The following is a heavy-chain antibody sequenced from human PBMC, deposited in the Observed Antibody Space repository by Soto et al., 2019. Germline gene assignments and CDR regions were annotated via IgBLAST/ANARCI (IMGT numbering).Heavy chain of an antibody. Sequence: QVQLVQSGAEVKKPGSSVKVSCKASGGTFSSYAISWVRQAPGQGLEWMGVIIPIFGTANYAQKFQGRVTITADESTSTAYMELSSLRSEDTAVYYCARVVSLDYYGSGSYYTPNWFDPWGQGTLVTVSS. CDR2: IIPIFGTA. V-gene: IGHV1-69*01. J-gene: IGHJ5*02. D-gene: IGHD3-10*01. CDR3: ARVVSLDYYGSGSYYTPNWFDP. CDR1: GGTFSSYA.